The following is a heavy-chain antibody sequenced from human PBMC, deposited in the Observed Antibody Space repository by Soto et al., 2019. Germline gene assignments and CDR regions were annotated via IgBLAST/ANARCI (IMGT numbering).Heavy chain of an antibody. J-gene: IGHJ6*02. D-gene: IGHD3-10*01. CDR2: IYYSGST. Sequence: PSETLSLTCTVSGGSISSGGYYWSWIRQHPGKGLEWIGYIYYSGSTYYNPSLKSRVTTSVDTSKNQFSLKLSSVTAADTAVYYCARVTMVRGVILNYGMDVWGQGTTVTVSS. CDR1: GGSISSGGYY. V-gene: IGHV4-31*03. CDR3: ARVTMVRGVILNYGMDV.